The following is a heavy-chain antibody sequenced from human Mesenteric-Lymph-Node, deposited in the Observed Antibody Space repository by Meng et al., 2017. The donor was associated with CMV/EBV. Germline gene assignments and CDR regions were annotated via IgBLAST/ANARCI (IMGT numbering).Heavy chain of an antibody. CDR1: GVNFISYA. V-gene: IGHV3-30*18. D-gene: IGHD3-10*01. J-gene: IGHJ5*02. Sequence: GGSLRLSCAASGVNFISYAIHWVRQAPGEGLEWVALISFDGKEKYEDSVKGRFTISRDDSKNTVYLQMNNVRPEDAAVYHCAKASMRFGESTTSDHWGQGTLVTVSS. CDR3: AKASMRFGESTTSDH. CDR2: ISFDGKE.